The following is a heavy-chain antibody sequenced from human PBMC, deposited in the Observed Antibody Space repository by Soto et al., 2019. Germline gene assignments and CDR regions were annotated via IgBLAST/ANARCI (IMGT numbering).Heavy chain of an antibody. V-gene: IGHV3-7*01. CDR1: GFTFSSYW. Sequence: PGGSLRLSCAASGFTFSSYWISWVRQAPGKGLEWVANINQDGNEKYYVDSVKGRFTISRDNAKNSLYLQMNSLRAEDTAVYYCAREAAGDPGARQAPDYWGHGTLVTVSS. J-gene: IGHJ4*01. CDR2: INQDGNEK. D-gene: IGHD6-13*01. CDR3: AREAAGDPGARQAPDY.